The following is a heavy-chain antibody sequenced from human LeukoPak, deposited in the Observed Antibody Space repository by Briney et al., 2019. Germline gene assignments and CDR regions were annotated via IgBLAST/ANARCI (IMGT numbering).Heavy chain of an antibody. J-gene: IGHJ4*02. D-gene: IGHD2-15*01. Sequence: GGSLRLSCEASGFTLSSYGMSWVRQAPGKGLEWVSAISGSGGSTYYADSVKGRFTISRDNSKNTLYLQMNSLRAEDTAVYYCAKLTILGYCSGGSCYDRRVFDYWGQGTLVTVSS. CDR3: AKLTILGYCSGGSCYDRRVFDY. CDR2: ISGSGGST. CDR1: GFTLSSYG. V-gene: IGHV3-23*01.